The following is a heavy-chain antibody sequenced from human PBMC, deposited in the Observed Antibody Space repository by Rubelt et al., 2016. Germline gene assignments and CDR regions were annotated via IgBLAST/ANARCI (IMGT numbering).Heavy chain of an antibody. V-gene: IGHV4-34*01. Sequence: EWIGEINHSGSTNYNPSLKSRVTISVDTSKNQFSLKLSSVTAADTAVYYCAREGPEQWLGYYYYYGMDVWGQGTTVTVSS. CDR2: INHSGST. D-gene: IGHD6-19*01. J-gene: IGHJ6*02. CDR3: AREGPEQWLGYYYYYGMDV.